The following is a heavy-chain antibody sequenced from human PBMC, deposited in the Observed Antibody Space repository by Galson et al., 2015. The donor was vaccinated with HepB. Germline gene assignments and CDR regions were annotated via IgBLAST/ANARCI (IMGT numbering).Heavy chain of an antibody. CDR1: GYSFTSYW. J-gene: IGHJ3*02. Sequence: QSGAEVKKPGESLKISCKGSGYSFTSYWIGWVRQMPGKGLEWMGIIYPGDSDTRYSPSFQGQVTISADKSISTAYLQWSSLKASDTAMYYCARPRPIHDYYDSSGYAFDIWGQGTMVTVSS. CDR2: IYPGDSDT. D-gene: IGHD3-22*01. V-gene: IGHV5-51*03. CDR3: ARPRPIHDYYDSSGYAFDI.